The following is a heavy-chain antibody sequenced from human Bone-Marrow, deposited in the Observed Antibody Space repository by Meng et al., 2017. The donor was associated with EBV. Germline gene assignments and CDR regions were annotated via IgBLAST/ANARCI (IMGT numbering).Heavy chain of an antibody. Sequence: QVQRVESGGGLGKPGGSLGVSLAAYGFTFSDNYMSWIRQAPGKGLEWVSYISSSGSTIYYADSVKGRFTISRDNAKNSLYLQMNSLRAEDTAVYYCARDGYSGYFDPWGQGTLVTVSS. CDR2: ISSSGSTI. CDR1: GFTFSDNY. J-gene: IGHJ5*02. CDR3: ARDGYSGYFDP. D-gene: IGHD5-12*01. V-gene: IGHV3-11*01.